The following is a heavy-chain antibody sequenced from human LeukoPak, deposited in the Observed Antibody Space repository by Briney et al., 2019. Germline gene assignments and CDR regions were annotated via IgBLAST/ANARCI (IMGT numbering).Heavy chain of an antibody. D-gene: IGHD2/OR15-2a*01. Sequence: PGGSLRLSCEASGVTFSTVAVIWVRQPPGKRLKGFSSIFPSGGEIHYADSVRARFTISRDNSKSTLSLQMNSLRAEDTVIYYCATYRQVLLPFESWGQGTLVTVSS. CDR3: ATYRQVLLPFES. CDR2: IFPSGGEI. CDR1: GVTFSTVA. J-gene: IGHJ4*02. V-gene: IGHV3-23*01.